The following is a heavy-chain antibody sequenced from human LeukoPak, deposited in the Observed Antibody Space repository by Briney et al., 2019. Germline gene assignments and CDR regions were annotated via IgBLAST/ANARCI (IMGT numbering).Heavy chain of an antibody. CDR3: ARGGYYDFWSGYSGP. Sequence: HPGGSLRLSCAASGFTFSSYAMSWLRQAPGKGLEWVSAISSSGRTTYSADSVKGRFTISRDNAKNSLYLQMNSLRAEDTAVYYCARGGYYDFWSGYSGPWGQGTLVTVSS. CDR2: ISSSGRTT. V-gene: IGHV3-23*01. J-gene: IGHJ5*02. D-gene: IGHD3-3*01. CDR1: GFTFSSYA.